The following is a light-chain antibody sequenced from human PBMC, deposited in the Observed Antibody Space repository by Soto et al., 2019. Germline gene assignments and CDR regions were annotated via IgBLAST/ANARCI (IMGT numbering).Light chain of an antibody. CDR2: SDD. J-gene: IGLJ2*01. CDR3: AAWDDSLNGPV. CDR1: SSNIGSNI. Sequence: QSVLTQPPSASGTPGQRVTISCSGSSSNIGSNIVNWYRQLPGTAPKLLIYSDDQRPSGVPDRFSGSKSGTSASLAISGLQSEDEADYSCAAWDDSLNGPVFGGGTKVTVL. V-gene: IGLV1-44*01.